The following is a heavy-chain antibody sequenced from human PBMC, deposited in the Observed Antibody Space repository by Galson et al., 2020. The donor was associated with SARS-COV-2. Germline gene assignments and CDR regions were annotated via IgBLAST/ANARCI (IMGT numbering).Heavy chain of an antibody. CDR3: ARLAADSIEGRRWWETTDYESYGMDV. J-gene: IGHJ6*02. CDR2: IYSNGDT. Sequence: ASETLSLTCSVSGGSIRSFYWTWIRQPPGKGLEWIGSIYSNGDTSYNTSLHSRVTLSRDTYNNQFSLRLTSVAAADTAIYYCARLAADSIEGRRWWETTDYESYGMDVWGRGTTVTVSS. V-gene: IGHV4-59*08. D-gene: IGHD3-16*01. CDR1: GGSIRSFY.